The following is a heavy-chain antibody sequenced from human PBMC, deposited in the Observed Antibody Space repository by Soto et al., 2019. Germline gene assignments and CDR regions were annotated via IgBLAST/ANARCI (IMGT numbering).Heavy chain of an antibody. Sequence: EVQLLESGGGLVQPGGSLRVSCAASGFTFANYAMSWVRLAPGRGLEWVSAIGASDGSTHYADSVRGRFTISRDNSKNTLHLQMNRLRAEDTAVYHCAREKHFSSGAEIAAANLITMDFWCQGTLVTVSS. CDR2: IGASDGST. CDR3: AREKHFSSGAEIAAANLITMDF. CDR1: GFTFANYA. J-gene: IGHJ4*02. V-gene: IGHV3-23*01. D-gene: IGHD6-13*01.